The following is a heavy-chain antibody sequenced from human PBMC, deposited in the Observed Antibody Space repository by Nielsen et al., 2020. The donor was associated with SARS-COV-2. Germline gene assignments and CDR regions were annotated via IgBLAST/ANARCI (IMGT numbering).Heavy chain of an antibody. CDR2: ISGSGGST. CDR1: GFTFSTSA. J-gene: IGHJ6*02. Sequence: AASLRLSCAASGFTFSTSAMRWVRQAPGKGLEWVSAISGSGGSTYYADSVKGRFTISRDNAKNSLYLQMNSLRAEDTAVYYCARVLPRYDFWSGRMDVWGQGTTVTVSS. CDR3: ARVLPRYDFWSGRMDV. D-gene: IGHD3-3*01. V-gene: IGHV3-23*01.